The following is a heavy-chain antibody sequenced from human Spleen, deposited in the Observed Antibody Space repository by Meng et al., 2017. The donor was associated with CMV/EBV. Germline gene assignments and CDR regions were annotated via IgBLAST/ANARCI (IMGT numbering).Heavy chain of an antibody. CDR1: GFTFSSFV. D-gene: IGHD3-3*01. CDR2: ISESGGAA. Sequence: GGSLRLSCAASGFTFSSFVMTWVRQAPGKGLEWVSAISESGGAANYADSVKGRFTISRDNSKKTLYLQMNSLRAEDTALYYCARKRVDLETYGARDYWGQGTLVTVSS. V-gene: IGHV3-23*01. J-gene: IGHJ4*02. CDR3: ARKRVDLETYGARDY.